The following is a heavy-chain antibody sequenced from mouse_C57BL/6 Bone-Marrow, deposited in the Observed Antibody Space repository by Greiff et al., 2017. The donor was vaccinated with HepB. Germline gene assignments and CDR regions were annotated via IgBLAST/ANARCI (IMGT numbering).Heavy chain of an antibody. CDR2: IHPSDSDT. CDR3: ARSGVYYGSSHWYFDV. Sequence: QVQLQQPGAELVKPGASVKVSCKASGYTFTSYWMHWVKQRPGQGLEWIGRIHPSDSDTNYNGKFKGKATLTADKSSSTAYMQLSSLTSEDSAVYFCARSGVYYGSSHWYFDVWGTGTTVTVSS. J-gene: IGHJ1*03. V-gene: IGHV1-74*01. CDR1: GYTFTSYW. D-gene: IGHD1-1*01.